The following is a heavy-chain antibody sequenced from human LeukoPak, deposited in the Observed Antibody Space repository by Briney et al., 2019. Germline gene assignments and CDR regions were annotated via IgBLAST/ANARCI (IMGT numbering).Heavy chain of an antibody. CDR2: IRYDGSNK. V-gene: IGHV3-30*02. CDR1: GFTFNIFG. Sequence: GGSLRLSCAASGFTFNIFGMYWVRQAPGKGPEWVAFIRYDGSNKNYADSVKGRFTISRDNSKNTLFLQMSSLRPEDTAIYYCAKTGGSESFYPYYFDNWGQGTLVSVSS. J-gene: IGHJ4*02. D-gene: IGHD3-10*01. CDR3: AKTGGSESFYPYYFDN.